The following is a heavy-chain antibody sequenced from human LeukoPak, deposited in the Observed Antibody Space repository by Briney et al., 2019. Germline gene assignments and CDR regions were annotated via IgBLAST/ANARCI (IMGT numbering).Heavy chain of an antibody. CDR2: IYPGDSDT. V-gene: IGHV5-51*01. J-gene: IGHJ3*01. CDR1: GYSFTSYW. D-gene: IGHD3-10*01. CDR3: ATQWGVREWPQGYDAFDV. Sequence: PGESLKISCKGSGYSFTSYWIGWVRQMAGKGLEWMGIIYPGDSDTRYSPSFQGQVTISADKSISTAYLQWSSLKASDTAMYYCATQWGVREWPQGYDAFDVWGQGAMVTVSS.